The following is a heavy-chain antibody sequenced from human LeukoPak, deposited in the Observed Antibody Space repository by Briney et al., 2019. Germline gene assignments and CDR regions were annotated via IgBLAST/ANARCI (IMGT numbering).Heavy chain of an antibody. J-gene: IGHJ5*02. Sequence: GGSLRLSCAASGFTFSNARMSWVRQAPGKGLEWVGRIKSKTDGGTTDYAAPVKGRFTISRDDSKNTLYLQMNSLKTEDTAVYYCTTDPSYGSGSYYSFDPWGQGTLVTVSS. CDR1: GFTFSNAR. CDR3: TTDPSYGSGSYYSFDP. D-gene: IGHD3-10*01. V-gene: IGHV3-15*01. CDR2: IKSKTDGGTT.